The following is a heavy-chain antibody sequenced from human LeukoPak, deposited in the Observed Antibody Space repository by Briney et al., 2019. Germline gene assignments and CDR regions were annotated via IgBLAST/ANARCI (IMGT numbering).Heavy chain of an antibody. CDR1: GGSISSSSYY. CDR3: ARHPRGAARPGYYYYYYMDV. V-gene: IGHV4-39*01. CDR2: IYYSGST. J-gene: IGHJ6*03. D-gene: IGHD6-6*01. Sequence: PSETLSLXCTVSGGSISSSSYYWGWIRQPPGKGPEWIGSIYYSGSTYYNPSLKSRVTISVDTSKNQFSLKLSSVTAADTAVYYCARHPRGAARPGYYYYYYMDVWGKGTTVTVSS.